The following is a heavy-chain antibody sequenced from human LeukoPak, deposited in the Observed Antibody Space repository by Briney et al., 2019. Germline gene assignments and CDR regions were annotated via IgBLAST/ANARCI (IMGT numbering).Heavy chain of an antibody. CDR2: IRYDGSNE. J-gene: IGHJ4*02. CDR1: GFTFNGYG. D-gene: IGHD5-12*01. V-gene: IGHV3-30*02. Sequence: GGSLRLSCAASGFTFNGYGMNWVRQAPGKGLDWVAFIRYDGSNEDYAGSVKGRFTISRDDSKDTLYLQMNSLRAEDTALYYCAKQKRAWSGYDPYDCWGQGTLVTVSS. CDR3: AKQKRAWSGYDPYDC.